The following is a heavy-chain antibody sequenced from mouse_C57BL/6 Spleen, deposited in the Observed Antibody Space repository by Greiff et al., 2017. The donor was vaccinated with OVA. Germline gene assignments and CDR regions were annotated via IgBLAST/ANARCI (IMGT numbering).Heavy chain of an antibody. CDR3: TTYMDGYFSWFAY. V-gene: IGHV14-4*01. D-gene: IGHD2-3*01. Sequence: VQLQQSGAELVRPGASVKLSCTASGFNIKDDYMHWVKQRPEQGLEWIGWIDPENGDTEYASKFQGKATITADTSSNTAYLQLSSLTSEDTAVYYGTTYMDGYFSWFAYGGQGTLVTVSA. CDR2: IDPENGDT. J-gene: IGHJ3*01. CDR1: GFNIKDDY.